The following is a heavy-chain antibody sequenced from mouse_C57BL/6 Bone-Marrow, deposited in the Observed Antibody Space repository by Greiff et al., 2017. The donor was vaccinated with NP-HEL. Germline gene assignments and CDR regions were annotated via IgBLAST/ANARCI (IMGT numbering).Heavy chain of an antibody. D-gene: IGHD1-1*01. Sequence: QVQLQQPGTELVKPGASVKLSCKASGYTFTSYWMHWVKQRPGQGLEWIGNINPSNGGTNYNEKFKSKATLTVDKSSSTAYMQLSSLTSEVSAVYYCARDYYGSSYWYFDVWGTGTTVTVSS. CDR3: ARDYYGSSYWYFDV. CDR2: INPSNGGT. J-gene: IGHJ1*03. V-gene: IGHV1-53*01. CDR1: GYTFTSYW.